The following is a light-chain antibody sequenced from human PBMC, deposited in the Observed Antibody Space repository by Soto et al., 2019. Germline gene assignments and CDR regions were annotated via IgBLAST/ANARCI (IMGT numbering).Light chain of an antibody. Sequence: EIVLTQSPAPLSLSPGERATLSCRASQSVSSYFAWYQQKPGQAPRLLIYDASNRATGIPARFSGSGSGTDFTLTISSLEPEDFAVYYCQQRSNWRITFGQGTRLEIK. V-gene: IGKV3-11*01. J-gene: IGKJ5*01. CDR3: QQRSNWRIT. CDR1: QSVSSY. CDR2: DAS.